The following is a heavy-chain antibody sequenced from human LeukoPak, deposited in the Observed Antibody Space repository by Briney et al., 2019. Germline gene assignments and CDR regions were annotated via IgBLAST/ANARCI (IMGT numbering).Heavy chain of an antibody. V-gene: IGHV1-46*01. J-gene: IGHJ4*02. Sequence: ASVKVARKASGYTFTSNYMHWVRQAPAQGLEWMGITNPSGGSISYAQKFQGRVTLTRDPSTSTVYMELSSLRSEDTAVYYCARDLVVVAALDYWGQGTLVTVSS. CDR1: GYTFTSNY. CDR3: ARDLVVVAALDY. D-gene: IGHD2-15*01. CDR2: TNPSGGSI.